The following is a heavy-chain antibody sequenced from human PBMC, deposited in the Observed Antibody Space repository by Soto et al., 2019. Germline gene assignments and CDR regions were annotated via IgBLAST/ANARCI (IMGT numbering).Heavy chain of an antibody. V-gene: IGHV1-3*01. CDR2: INAGNGNT. D-gene: IGHD3-10*01. J-gene: IGHJ4*02. CDR1: GYTFTSYA. Sequence: ASVKVSCKASGYTFTSYAMHWVRQAPGQRLEWMGWINAGNGNTKYSQKFQGRVTITRDTSASTAYMELSSLRSEDTAVYYCSRVDPGETSPFDHWGQGTRVTVSS. CDR3: SRVDPGETSPFDH.